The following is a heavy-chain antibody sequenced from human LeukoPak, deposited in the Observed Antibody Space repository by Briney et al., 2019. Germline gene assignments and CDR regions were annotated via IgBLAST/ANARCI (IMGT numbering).Heavy chain of an antibody. Sequence: PGGSLRLSCAASGFTFSSYWMSWVRQAPGKGLEWVANIKQDGSEKYYVDSVKGRFTISRDNAKNSLFLQMNSLRAEDTAVYYCARDMGYYYDTSAYHILDYWGQGILVTVS. CDR3: ARDMGYYYDTSAYHILDY. V-gene: IGHV3-7*01. J-gene: IGHJ4*02. D-gene: IGHD3-22*01. CDR2: IKQDGSEK. CDR1: GFTFSSYW.